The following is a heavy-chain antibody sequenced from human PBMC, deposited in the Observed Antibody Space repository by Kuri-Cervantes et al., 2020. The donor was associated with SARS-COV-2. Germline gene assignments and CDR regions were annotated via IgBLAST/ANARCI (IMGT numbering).Heavy chain of an antibody. CDR2: ISYDGSNK. CDR3: AKDMWSDDRGHSHGGFDF. J-gene: IGHJ4*02. V-gene: IGHV3-30*04. CDR1: GFTFSSYA. Sequence: GESLKISCAASGFTFSSYAMHWVRQAPGKGLEWVAVISYDGSNKYYADSVKGRFTISRDNAKSSLYLEMNSLRVEDTAFYYCAKDMWSDDRGHSHGGFDFWGQGTLVTVSS. D-gene: IGHD5-18*01.